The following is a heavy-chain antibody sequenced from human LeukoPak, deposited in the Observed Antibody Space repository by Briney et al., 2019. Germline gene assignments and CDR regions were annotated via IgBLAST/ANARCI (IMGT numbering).Heavy chain of an antibody. J-gene: IGHJ4*02. CDR1: GGSISSSSYY. CDR3: AREDSRGLYFDF. CDR2: IYYSGST. Sequence: SETLSLTCTVSGGSISSSSYYWGWIRQPPGKGLEWIGSIYYSGSTYYNPSLKSRVTISVDTSKNQFSLKLSSVTAADTAVYYCAREDSRGLYFDFWGQGTLVTVSS. D-gene: IGHD2-15*01. V-gene: IGHV4-39*07.